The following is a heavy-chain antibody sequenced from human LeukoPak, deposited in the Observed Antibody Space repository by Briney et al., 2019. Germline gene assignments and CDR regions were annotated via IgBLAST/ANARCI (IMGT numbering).Heavy chain of an antibody. Sequence: PSETLSLTCAVYGGSFSGYYWSWIRQPPGKGLEWIGEINHSGSTNYNPSLKSRVTISVDTSKNQFSLKLSSVTAADTAVYYCASMGCTSCSSSYYYYGMDVWGKGTTVTVSS. V-gene: IGHV4-34*01. CDR3: ASMGCTSCSSSYYYYGMDV. J-gene: IGHJ6*04. CDR2: INHSGST. CDR1: GGSFSGYY. D-gene: IGHD2-2*01.